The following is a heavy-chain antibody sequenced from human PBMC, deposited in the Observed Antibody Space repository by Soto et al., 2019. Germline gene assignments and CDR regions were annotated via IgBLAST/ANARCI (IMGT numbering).Heavy chain of an antibody. J-gene: IGHJ4*02. CDR1: GFSLSTSGVG. CDR3: AHRHTVGATTDYFGY. V-gene: IGHV2-5*02. CDR2: IYWDDDK. D-gene: IGHD1-26*01. Sequence: SGPTLVKPTQTLTLTCTFSGFSLSTSGVGVGWIRQPPGKALEWLALIYWDDDKRYSPSLKSRLTITKDTSKNQVVLTMTNMDPVDTATYYCAHRHTVGATTDYFGYWGQGTLVTVSS.